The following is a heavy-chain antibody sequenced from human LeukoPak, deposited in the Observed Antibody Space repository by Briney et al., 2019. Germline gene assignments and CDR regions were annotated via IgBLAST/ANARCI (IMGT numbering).Heavy chain of an antibody. Sequence: PSGTLSLTCAVSGGSISSSNWWSWVRQPPGKGLEWIGEIYHSGSTNYNPSLKSRVTISVDKSKNQFSLKLSSVTAADTAVYYCARLTTIFYGDYEEYFQHWGQGTLVTVSS. V-gene: IGHV4-4*02. CDR3: ARLTTIFYGDYEEYFQH. D-gene: IGHD4-17*01. CDR1: GGSISSSNW. CDR2: IYHSGST. J-gene: IGHJ1*01.